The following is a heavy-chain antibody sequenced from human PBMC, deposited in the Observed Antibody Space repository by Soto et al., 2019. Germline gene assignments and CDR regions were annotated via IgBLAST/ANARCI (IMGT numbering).Heavy chain of an antibody. CDR2: INAGNGNT. Sequence: ASVKVSCKASRYTFTSYAMHWVRQAPGQRLEWMGWINAGNGNTKYSQKFQGRVTITRDTSASTAYMELSSLRSEDTAVYYCARDLKRLPSLWFGELLGYWGQGTLVTVSS. J-gene: IGHJ4*02. D-gene: IGHD3-10*01. V-gene: IGHV1-3*01. CDR1: RYTFTSYA. CDR3: ARDLKRLPSLWFGELLGY.